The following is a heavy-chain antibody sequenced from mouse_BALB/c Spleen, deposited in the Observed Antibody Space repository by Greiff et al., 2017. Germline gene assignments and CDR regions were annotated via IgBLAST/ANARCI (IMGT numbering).Heavy chain of an antibody. V-gene: IGHV5-6-5*01. Sequence: EVQLVESGGGLVQPGGSRKLSCAASGFTFSSFGMHWVRQAPEKGLEWVASISSGGSTYYPDSVKGRFTISRDNARNILYLQMSSLRSEDTAMYYCARNYEFDDWGQGTTLTVSS. J-gene: IGHJ2*01. CDR1: GFTFSSFG. CDR2: ISSGGST. CDR3: ARNYEFDD. D-gene: IGHD1-1*01.